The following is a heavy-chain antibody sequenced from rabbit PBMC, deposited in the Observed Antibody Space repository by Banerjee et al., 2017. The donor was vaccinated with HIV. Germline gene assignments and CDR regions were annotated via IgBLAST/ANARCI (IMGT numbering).Heavy chain of an antibody. V-gene: IGHV1S39*01. CDR1: GFDFSNYG. J-gene: IGHJ4*01. Sequence: QEHLVESGGGLVQPGGSLKVSCKASGFDFSNYGVSWVRQAPGKGLEWIGYIDPVFGSTWYASWAKGRFTISKTSSTTVTLQMTSLTAADTATYLCARDLAGVIGWNFNLWGPGTLVTVS. CDR3: ARDLAGVIGWNFNL. D-gene: IGHD4-1*01. CDR2: IDPVFGST.